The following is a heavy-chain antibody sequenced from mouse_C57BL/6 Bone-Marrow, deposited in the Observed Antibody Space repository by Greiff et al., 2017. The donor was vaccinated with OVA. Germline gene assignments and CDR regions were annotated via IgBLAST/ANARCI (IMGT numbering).Heavy chain of an antibody. J-gene: IGHJ4*01. CDR2: ISSGSSTI. CDR3: ARQEDYYGSDYAMDY. D-gene: IGHD1-1*01. Sequence: EVKLMESGGGLVKPGGSLKLSCAASGFTFSDYGMHWVRQAPEKGLEWVAYISSGSSTIYYADTVKGRFTISRDNAKNTLFLQMTSLRSEDTAMYYCARQEDYYGSDYAMDYWGQGTSVTVSS. CDR1: GFTFSDYG. V-gene: IGHV5-17*01.